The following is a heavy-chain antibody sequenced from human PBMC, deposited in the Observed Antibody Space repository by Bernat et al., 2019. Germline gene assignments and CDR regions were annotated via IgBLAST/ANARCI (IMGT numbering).Heavy chain of an antibody. CDR1: GFTFSSYR. Sequence: EVQLVESVGGLFQLGGSLRLSCAASGFTFSSYRMSWVPRAPGKGLEWVANIKKDGSVEDYVDSVKGRFAISRDNAKSSLLLQKNSLRAEDTAVYYCARKRAGSPSGYSDYWGQGSLVTVAS. CDR2: IKKDGSVE. D-gene: IGHD3-10*01. CDR3: ARKRAGSPSGYSDY. J-gene: IGHJ4*02. V-gene: IGHV3-7*03.